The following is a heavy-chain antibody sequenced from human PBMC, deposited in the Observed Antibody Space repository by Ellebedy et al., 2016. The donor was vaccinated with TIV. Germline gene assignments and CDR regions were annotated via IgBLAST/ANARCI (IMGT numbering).Heavy chain of an antibody. D-gene: IGHD2-15*01. Sequence: GGSLRLXCAASGFTFSSYSMNWVRQAPGKGLEWVSSISSSSSYIYYADSVKGRFTISRDNAKNSLYLQMNSLRAEDTAVYYCARDQMDCSGGSCFPYYYYGMDVWGQGTTVTVSS. V-gene: IGHV3-21*01. CDR1: GFTFSSYS. J-gene: IGHJ6*02. CDR2: ISSSSSYI. CDR3: ARDQMDCSGGSCFPYYYYGMDV.